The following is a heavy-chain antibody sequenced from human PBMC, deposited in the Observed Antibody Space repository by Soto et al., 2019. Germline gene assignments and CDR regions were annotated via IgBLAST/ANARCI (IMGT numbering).Heavy chain of an antibody. Sequence: EVQLVESGGGLVQPDRSLRLYCVASGFTFDDYAMHWVRQAPGKGLEWVSAISWNSGQLDYADSVRGRFTISRDNAKNSLYLQMNSLRPEDTALYYCAKDKSTGESSYHRYMDVWAKGTTVTVSS. CDR2: ISWNSGQL. CDR3: AKDKSTGESSYHRYMDV. V-gene: IGHV3-9*01. D-gene: IGHD4-17*01. CDR1: GFTFDDYA. J-gene: IGHJ6*03.